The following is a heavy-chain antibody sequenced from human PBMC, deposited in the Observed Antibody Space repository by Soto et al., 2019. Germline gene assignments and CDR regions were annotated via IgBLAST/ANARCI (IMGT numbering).Heavy chain of an antibody. D-gene: IGHD1-26*01. CDR2: IYHSGST. CDR3: TRATYSGSPIYH. J-gene: IGHJ5*02. Sequence: QLQLQESGPGLVKPSETLSLTCTVSGGSISSSDYHWDWIRQTPGKGLEWIGAIYHSGSTNHNPSLKSRVTISVDTSKDQFSLRLSSVTAADTALYYCTRATYSGSPIYHWGPGPLVTVSS. V-gene: IGHV4-39*01. CDR1: GGSISSSDYH.